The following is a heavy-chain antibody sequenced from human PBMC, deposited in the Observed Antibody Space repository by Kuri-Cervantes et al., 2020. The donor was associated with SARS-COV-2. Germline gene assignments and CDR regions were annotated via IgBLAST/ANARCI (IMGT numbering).Heavy chain of an antibody. D-gene: IGHD3-9*01. CDR3: ARDGYFDWLFQGDDFDY. CDR2: ISYDGSNK. J-gene: IGHJ4*02. Sequence: WGSLSLSCAASGCTFSSYALLWVRQTPGKGLEWVVVISYDGSNKYYADPVKGPFTISRNKYKNTLYLQMNGLRAEDTAAYYCARDGYFDWLFQGDDFDYWGQGTLVTVSS. CDR1: GCTFSSYA. V-gene: IGHV3-30-3*01.